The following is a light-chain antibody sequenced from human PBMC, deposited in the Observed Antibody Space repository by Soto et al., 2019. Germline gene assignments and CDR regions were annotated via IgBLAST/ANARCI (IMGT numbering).Light chain of an antibody. CDR3: QQYYSTPLT. CDR2: WAS. V-gene: IGKV4-1*01. CDR1: QTVSRTSTNKNY. J-gene: IGKJ4*01. Sequence: DIVMIQSPDSQAVSLGGRAAINCKSSQTVSRTSTNKNYLAWYQQKPGQPPKLLIYWASTRESGVPDRFRGSGSGTDFTLTISNLQAEAVADYYCQQYYSTPLTFGGGTKVEIK.